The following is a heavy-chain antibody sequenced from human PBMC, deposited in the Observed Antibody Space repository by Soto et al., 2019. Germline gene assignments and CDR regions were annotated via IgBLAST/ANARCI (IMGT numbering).Heavy chain of an antibody. D-gene: IGHD5-18*01. CDR1: GYTFTNYG. J-gene: IGHJ4*02. V-gene: IGHV1-18*01. CDR2: ISSYNGNT. CDR3: ARSTSPYSLLDY. Sequence: QVQLVQSGAEVKKPGASVKVSCKASGYTFTNYGIIWVRQAPGQGLEWMGWISSYNGNTNYAQKLQGRVTMTTDTSTTTAYMELRSLRSDDTAVYYSARSTSPYSLLDYWVQGTLVTVSS.